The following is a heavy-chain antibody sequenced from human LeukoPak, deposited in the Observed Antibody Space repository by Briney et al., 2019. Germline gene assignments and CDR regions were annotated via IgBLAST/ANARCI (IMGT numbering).Heavy chain of an antibody. J-gene: IGHJ4*02. CDR1: GFTVSSSF. D-gene: IGHD6-13*01. V-gene: IGHV3-53*01. Sequence: GGSLRLSCAASGFTVSSSFMSWVRQAPGKGLEWVSIIYSGGTTYYADSVKGRFTISRDNSKNTLYLQMNSLRAEDTAVYFCARDDRIGAAGTFDNWGQGTLVTASS. CDR3: ARDDRIGAAGTFDN. CDR2: IYSGGTT.